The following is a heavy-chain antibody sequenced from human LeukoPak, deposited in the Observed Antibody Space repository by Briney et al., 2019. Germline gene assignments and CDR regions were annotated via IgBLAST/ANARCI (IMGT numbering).Heavy chain of an antibody. CDR1: GGSISSYY. CDR3: ARQSEAFDI. V-gene: IGHV4-59*08. Sequence: SGTLSLTCTVSGGSISSYYWSWIRQPPGKGLEWIGYIYYSGSTNYNPSLKSRVTISVDTSKNQFSLKLSSVTAADTAVYYCARQSEAFDIWGQGTMVTVSS. CDR2: IYYSGST. J-gene: IGHJ3*02.